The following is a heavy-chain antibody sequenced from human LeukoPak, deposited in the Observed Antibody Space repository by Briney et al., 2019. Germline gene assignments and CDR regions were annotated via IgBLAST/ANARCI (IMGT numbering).Heavy chain of an antibody. D-gene: IGHD3-3*01. J-gene: IGHJ4*02. Sequence: ASVKVSCKASGGTFSSYAISWVRQSPGQGLEYLGWINPNGGATKYTQKFQGRVTMTRDTSINTAYMELSSLRSDDTAVYYCARLAFYDFWRGYLDSWGQGTLVTVSS. CDR1: GGTFSSYA. CDR3: ARLAFYDFWRGYLDS. V-gene: IGHV1-2*02. CDR2: INPNGGAT.